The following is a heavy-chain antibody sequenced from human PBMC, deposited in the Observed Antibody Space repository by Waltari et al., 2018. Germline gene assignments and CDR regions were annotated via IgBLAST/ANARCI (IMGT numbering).Heavy chain of an antibody. CDR2: VSYSGTT. CDR1: GVSITSNSHY. Sequence: QLQLQESGPRLVRPSETLSLICRVSGVSITSNSHYWAWIRQSPGQGLEWMGNVSYSGTTYISPSLKSRVSVSRDTSKNQVSLILGSVTAADMAVYYCATYIGASVGTAAFDVWGQGTMVTVSS. D-gene: IGHD5-12*01. V-gene: IGHV4-39*01. CDR3: ATYIGASVGTAAFDV. J-gene: IGHJ3*01.